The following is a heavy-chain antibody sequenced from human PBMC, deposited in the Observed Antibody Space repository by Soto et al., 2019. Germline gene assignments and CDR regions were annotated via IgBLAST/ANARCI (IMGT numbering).Heavy chain of an antibody. Sequence: SETLSLTCAVYGGSFSGYYWSWIRQPPGKGLEWIGEINHSGSTNYNPSLKSRVTISVDTSKNQFSLKLSSVTAADTAVYYCASAARPGGFDYSGQGTLGTVSS. CDR3: ASAARPGGFDY. CDR1: GGSFSGYY. J-gene: IGHJ4*02. CDR2: INHSGST. D-gene: IGHD6-6*01. V-gene: IGHV4-34*01.